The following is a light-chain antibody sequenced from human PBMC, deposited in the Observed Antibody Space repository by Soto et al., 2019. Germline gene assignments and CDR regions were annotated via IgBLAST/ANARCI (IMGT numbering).Light chain of an antibody. CDR1: SSNIGSNY. J-gene: IGLJ1*01. Sequence: QSVLTQPPSASGTPGQRVTISCSGSSSNIGSNYVYWYQQLPGTAPKLLIYRNNQRPSGVPDRFSGSKSGTSASLAISGLRSEDEADYYCAAWDATLYAFATGTRSPS. V-gene: IGLV1-47*01. CDR3: AAWDATLYA. CDR2: RNN.